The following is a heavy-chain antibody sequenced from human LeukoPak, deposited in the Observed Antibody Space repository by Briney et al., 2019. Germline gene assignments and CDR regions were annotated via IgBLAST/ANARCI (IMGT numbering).Heavy chain of an antibody. V-gene: IGHV4-38-2*01. D-gene: IGHD1-26*01. J-gene: IGHJ6*03. CDR3: ARLGGSYSSLYMDV. Sequence: SETLSLTCVVSGYSISSGYYWGWIRQPPGKELEWIGSIYHSGSTYYNPSLKSRVTISVDTSKNQFSLKLSSVTAADTAVYYCARLGGSYSSLYMDVWGKGTTVTVCS. CDR2: IYHSGST. CDR1: GYSISSGYY.